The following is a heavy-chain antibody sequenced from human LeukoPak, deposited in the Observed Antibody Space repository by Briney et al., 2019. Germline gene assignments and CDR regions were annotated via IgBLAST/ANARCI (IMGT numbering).Heavy chain of an antibody. CDR3: ARVGWVLRYAFDI. V-gene: IGHV3-23*01. J-gene: IGHJ3*02. CDR1: GFSFSSFA. D-gene: IGHD3-16*01. Sequence: GGSLRLSCAASGFSFSSFAMTWVRQAPGKGLEWVSTIRSNGATAYNADSVKGRFTISRDNSKNTVYLQMNSLRAEDTAVYYCARVGWVLRYAFDIWGQGTMVTVSS. CDR2: IRSNGATA.